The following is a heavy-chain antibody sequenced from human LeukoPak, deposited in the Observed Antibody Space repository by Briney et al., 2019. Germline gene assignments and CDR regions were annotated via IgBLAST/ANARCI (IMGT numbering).Heavy chain of an antibody. D-gene: IGHD3-10*01. CDR3: AKVAKYYYGSETYYFFEH. CDR1: GFTFTTHW. Sequence: GESLRLSCAASGFTFTTHWMTWVRQAPGKGLEWVANIKQDGTEKYYVDSVKGRFTISRDNAKNSLYLQMNSLRVEDTAIYYCAKVAKYYYGSETYYFFEHWGQGTPVTASS. V-gene: IGHV3-7*01. J-gene: IGHJ4*02. CDR2: IKQDGTEK.